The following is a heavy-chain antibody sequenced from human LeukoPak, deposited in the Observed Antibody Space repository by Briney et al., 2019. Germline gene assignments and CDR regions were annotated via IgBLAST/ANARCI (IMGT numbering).Heavy chain of an antibody. D-gene: IGHD3-16*01. CDR2: IYYSGST. Sequence: PSETLSLTCTVSGGSISSYYWSWIRQPPGKGLEWIGYIYYSGSTNYNPSLKSRVTISVDTSKNQFSLKLSSVTAADTAVYYCAREAMRLGVLDYWGQGTLVTVSS. CDR1: GGSISSYY. CDR3: AREAMRLGVLDY. J-gene: IGHJ4*02. V-gene: IGHV4-59*01.